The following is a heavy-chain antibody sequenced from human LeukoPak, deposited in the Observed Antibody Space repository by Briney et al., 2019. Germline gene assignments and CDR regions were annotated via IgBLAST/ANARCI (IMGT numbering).Heavy chain of an antibody. J-gene: IGHJ6*02. CDR2: INTNTGNP. Sequence: ASVKVSCKASGGTFSSYAISWVRQAPGQGLEWMGWINTNTGNPTYAQGFTGRFVFSLDTSVSTAYLQISSLKAEDTAVYYCASGRYYGSGSHYYYYYGMDVWGQGTTVTVSS. CDR3: ASGRYYGSGSHYYYYYGMDV. CDR1: GGTFSSYA. V-gene: IGHV7-4-1*02. D-gene: IGHD3-10*01.